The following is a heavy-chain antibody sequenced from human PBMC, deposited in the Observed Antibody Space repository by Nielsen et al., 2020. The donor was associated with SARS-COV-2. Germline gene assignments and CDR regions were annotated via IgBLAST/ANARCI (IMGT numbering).Heavy chain of an antibody. CDR1: GFPFSSYG. V-gene: IGHV3-33*01. Sequence: GESLKISCEASGFPFSSYGMHWVRQAPGKGLEWVSVIWYDGSNKNYAESVKGRFTISRDNSNNTLYLQMNSLRAEDTAVYYCARDLPVTPEIDAFDLWGQGTMVTVSA. CDR3: ARDLPVTPEIDAFDL. J-gene: IGHJ3*01. D-gene: IGHD4-17*01. CDR2: IWYDGSNK.